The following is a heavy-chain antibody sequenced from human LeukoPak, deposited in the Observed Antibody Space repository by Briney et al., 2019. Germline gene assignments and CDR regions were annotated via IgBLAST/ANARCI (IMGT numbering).Heavy chain of an antibody. Sequence: PTGRSLRLSCAASGFSFSRYGMHWVRQAPGKGLEWVAFIRYDGSDTYVAGSLKGRLTVSRDNSKDSLYLQMNSLRTEDTAVYYCAKDLFGDYVWGTYRAMDKWGQGTLVTVSS. CDR2: IRYDGSDT. CDR3: AKDLFGDYVWGTYRAMDK. CDR1: GFSFSRYG. J-gene: IGHJ4*02. V-gene: IGHV3-30*02. D-gene: IGHD3-16*02.